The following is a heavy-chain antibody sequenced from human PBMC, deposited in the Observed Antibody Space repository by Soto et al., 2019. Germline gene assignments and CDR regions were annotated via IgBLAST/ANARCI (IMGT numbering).Heavy chain of an antibody. D-gene: IGHD3-22*01. J-gene: IGHJ3*02. CDR1: GYTFTSYG. Sequence: ASVKVSCKASGYTFTSYGISWVRQAPGQGLEWMGWINPNSGGTNYAQKFQGWVTMTRDTSISTAYMELSRLRSDDTAVYYCARVFYDSMGDAFDIWGQGTMVTVSS. CDR3: ARVFYDSMGDAFDI. CDR2: INPNSGGT. V-gene: IGHV1-2*04.